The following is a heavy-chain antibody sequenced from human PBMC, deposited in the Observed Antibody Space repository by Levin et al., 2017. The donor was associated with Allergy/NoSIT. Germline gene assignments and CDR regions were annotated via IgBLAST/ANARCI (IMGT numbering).Heavy chain of an antibody. CDR3: ARGPYLGYCSSTSCYRWFDP. V-gene: IGHV3-30-3*01. CDR2: ISYDGSNK. CDR1: GFTFSSYA. Sequence: PGGSLRLSCAASGFTFSSYAMHWVRQAPGKGLEWVAVISYDGSNKYYADSVKGRFTISRDNSKNTLYLQMNSLRAEETAVYYCARGPYLGYCSSTSCYRWFDPWGQGTLVTVSS. D-gene: IGHD2-2*02. J-gene: IGHJ5*02.